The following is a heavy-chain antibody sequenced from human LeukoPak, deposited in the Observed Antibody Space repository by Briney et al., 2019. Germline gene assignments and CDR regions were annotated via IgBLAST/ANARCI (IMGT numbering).Heavy chain of an antibody. CDR1: GGSISSYY. CDR2: IYTGGST. V-gene: IGHV4-4*07. CDR3: ARDLGSSGWYGSYYFDY. D-gene: IGHD6-19*01. Sequence: SETLSLTCTVSGGSISSYYWSWIRQPAGKGLEWIGRIYTGGSTNYNPSLKSRVTMSVDTSKNQFSLKLSSVTAADTAVYYCARDLGSSGWYGSYYFDYWGQGTLVTVSS. J-gene: IGHJ4*02.